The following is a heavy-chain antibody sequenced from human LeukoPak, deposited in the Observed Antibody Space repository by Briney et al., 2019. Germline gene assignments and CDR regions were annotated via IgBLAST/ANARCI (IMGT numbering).Heavy chain of an antibody. CDR3: ARNRGYSYGYGDY. V-gene: IGHV1-8*03. Sequence: ASVKVSCKASGYSFTNYDINWVRQATGQGLEWMGWMNPKSGDTGYSQKFQGRVFITRDTSINTAYMELSSLGSDDTAVYYCARNRGYSYGYGDYWGQGTLVTVSS. CDR1: GYSFTNYD. D-gene: IGHD5-18*01. J-gene: IGHJ4*02. CDR2: MNPKSGDT.